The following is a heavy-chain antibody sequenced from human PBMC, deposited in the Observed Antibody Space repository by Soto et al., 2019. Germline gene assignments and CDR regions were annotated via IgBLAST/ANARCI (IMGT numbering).Heavy chain of an antibody. J-gene: IGHJ5*02. CDR3: ARPRYTSAHNWFDP. D-gene: IGHD3-22*01. CDR1: GYTFTSYD. CDR2: MNSNTGNT. V-gene: IGHV1-8*01. Sequence: ATVKVSCKASGYTFTSYDINWVRQATGQGLEWVGWMNSNTGNTGYAQTFQGRVTMTMNPSINTAYMELSSLTSEDTAVYYCARPRYTSAHNWFDPWGQGTLVTVSS.